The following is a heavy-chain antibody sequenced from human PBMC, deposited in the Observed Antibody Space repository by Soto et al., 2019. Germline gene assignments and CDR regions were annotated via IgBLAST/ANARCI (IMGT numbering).Heavy chain of an antibody. D-gene: IGHD6-25*01. Sequence: GASVKVSCEASGGSYRIFAFSWRRQASGQGPEWMGWMNAKSGDTFFAQRFQGKFNMTWDTSLSTAHMEVGSLTSDDTVMYYCARGRPFNFDGFDVWGQGTTVTVSS. J-gene: IGHJ6*02. V-gene: IGHV1-8*02. CDR3: ARGRPFNFDGFDV. CDR2: MNAKSGDT. CDR1: GGSYRIFA.